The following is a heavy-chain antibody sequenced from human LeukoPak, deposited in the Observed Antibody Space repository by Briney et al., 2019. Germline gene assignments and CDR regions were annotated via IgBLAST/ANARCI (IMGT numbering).Heavy chain of an antibody. D-gene: IGHD6-6*01. CDR1: GYTFTGYY. J-gene: IGHJ5*02. V-gene: IGHV1-2*02. CDR2: INPNSGGT. Sequence: ASVKVSCKASGYTFTGYYMHWVRQAPGQGLEWMGWINPNSGGTNYAQKFQGRVTMTRDTSISTAYMELSSLRSEDTAVYYCARDVAARGFWFDPWGQGTLVTVSS. CDR3: ARDVAARGFWFDP.